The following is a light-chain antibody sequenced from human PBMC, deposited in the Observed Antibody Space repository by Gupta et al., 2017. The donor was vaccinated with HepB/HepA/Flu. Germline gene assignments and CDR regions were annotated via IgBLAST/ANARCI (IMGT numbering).Light chain of an antibody. V-gene: IGKV3-15*01. J-gene: IGKJ4*01. CDR3: QQYNIGPPLT. CDR1: QGVSTR. Sequence: LVMTPSPATLSVSPGERATLSCRASQGVSTRLAWYQQKPSKALRLLIFDTSTRAPGIPARGMGSGSGTECTRTISSLKSEDCGLYYWQQYNIGPPLTFGGGTKVEIK. CDR2: DTS.